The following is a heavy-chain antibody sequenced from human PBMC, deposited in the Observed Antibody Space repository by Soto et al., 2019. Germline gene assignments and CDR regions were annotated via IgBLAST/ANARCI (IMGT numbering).Heavy chain of an antibody. CDR2: IKSKTDGGTT. D-gene: IGHD6-19*01. V-gene: IGHV3-15*01. Sequence: GVSLRLSCAASGFTFSNAWMSWVRQAPGKGLEWVGRIKSKTDGGTTDYAAPVKGRFTISRDDSKNTLYLQMNSLKTEDTAVYYCSTGIAVAEPYGMDVWGQGTTVTVSS. J-gene: IGHJ6*02. CDR1: GFTFSNAW. CDR3: STGIAVAEPYGMDV.